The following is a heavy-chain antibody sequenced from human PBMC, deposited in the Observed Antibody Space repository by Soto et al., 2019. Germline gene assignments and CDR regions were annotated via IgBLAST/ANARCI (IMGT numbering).Heavy chain of an antibody. Sequence: GGSLRLSCAASGFTFSSYGMHWVRQAPGKGLEWVAVISYDGSNKYYADSVKGRFTISRDNSKNTLYLQMNSLRAEDTAVYYCAKLTTLDSAFDIWGQGTMVTVSS. V-gene: IGHV3-30*18. CDR1: GFTFSSYG. CDR3: AKLTTLDSAFDI. J-gene: IGHJ3*02. D-gene: IGHD1-1*01. CDR2: ISYDGSNK.